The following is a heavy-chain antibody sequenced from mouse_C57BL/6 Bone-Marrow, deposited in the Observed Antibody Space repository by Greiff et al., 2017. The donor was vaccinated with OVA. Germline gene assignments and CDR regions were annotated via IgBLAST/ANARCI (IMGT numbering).Heavy chain of an antibody. J-gene: IGHJ4*01. V-gene: IGHV5-4*01. D-gene: IGHD3-1*01. Sequence: EVQLVESGGGLVKPGGSLKLSCAASGFTFSGYAMSWVRQTPEKRLEWVATISDGGSYTYYPDNVKGRFTISRDNAKNNLYLQMSHLKSEDTAMYYCARGGSMDYWGQGTSVTVSS. CDR2: ISDGGSYT. CDR1: GFTFSGYA. CDR3: ARGGSMDY.